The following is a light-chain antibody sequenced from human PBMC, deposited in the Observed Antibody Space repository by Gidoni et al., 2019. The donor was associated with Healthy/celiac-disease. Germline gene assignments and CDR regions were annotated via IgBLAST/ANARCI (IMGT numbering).Light chain of an antibody. CDR1: SSDVGSYNL. CDR2: EGS. J-gene: IGLJ2*01. Sequence: QSALTQPASVSASPGQSITISCTGTSSDVGSYNLVSWYHQHPGKAPKLMIYEGSKRPSGVSNRFSGSKSGNTASLTISGLQAEDEADYYCCSYAGSSTLVFGGGTKLTVL. V-gene: IGLV2-23*01. CDR3: CSYAGSSTLV.